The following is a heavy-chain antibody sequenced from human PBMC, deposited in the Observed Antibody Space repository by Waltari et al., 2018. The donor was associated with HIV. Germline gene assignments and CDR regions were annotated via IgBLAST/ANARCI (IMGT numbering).Heavy chain of an antibody. Sequence: QVHLVQSGPEVKRPGAAVKISCKAYGYTFINFDVNWVRQAAGQGPEGLGWMNPHSGKTASPYIFEDRVTMTRDVSTDTDYMERSGLTPEDTAIYYCARNSSAKGNRYFYYGLDVWGQGTPVTV. CDR2: MNPHSGKT. J-gene: IGHJ6*02. CDR1: GYTFINFD. D-gene: IGHD3-22*01. V-gene: IGHV1-8*02. CDR3: ARNSSAKGNRYFYYGLDV.